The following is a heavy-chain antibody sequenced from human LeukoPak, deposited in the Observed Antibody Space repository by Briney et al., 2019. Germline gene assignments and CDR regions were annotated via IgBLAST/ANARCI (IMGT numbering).Heavy chain of an antibody. CDR2: INPSAGST. Sequence: GASVKVSCKASGYTFTSYYMHWVRQAPGQGLEWMGIINPSAGSTSYAQKFQGRLTITRNTSISAAYMELSSLRSDDTAVYYCARRRDLYSGSYYPFDYWGQGTLVTVSS. D-gene: IGHD1-26*01. CDR3: ARRRDLYSGSYYPFDY. V-gene: IGHV1-46*01. CDR1: GYTFTSYY. J-gene: IGHJ4*02.